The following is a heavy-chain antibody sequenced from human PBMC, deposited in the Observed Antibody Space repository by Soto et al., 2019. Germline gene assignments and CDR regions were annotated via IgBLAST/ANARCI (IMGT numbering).Heavy chain of an antibody. CDR3: ARTRAARTPFDL. J-gene: IGHJ2*01. V-gene: IGHV4-39*01. CDR1: GGSISSSGYY. D-gene: IGHD6-6*01. Sequence: QLQLQESGPGLVKPSETLSLTCTVSGGSISSSGYYWDWIRQPPGKGLEWMGSIYYTGTTYHNPSLKSRVTISVDTSKRQFSLKLSSVTAPDTAVYYCARTRAARTPFDLWGRGTLVTVSS. CDR2: IYYTGTT.